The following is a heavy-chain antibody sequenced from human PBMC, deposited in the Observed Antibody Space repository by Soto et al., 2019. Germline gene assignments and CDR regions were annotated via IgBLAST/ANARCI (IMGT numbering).Heavy chain of an antibody. CDR3: ARRGPGTDVDY. V-gene: IGHV3-23*01. CDR2: ISGSGDST. CDR1: GFTFSSYA. D-gene: IGHD6-13*01. Sequence: EVQLLDSGGGLVQPGGSLRLSCAASGFTFSSYAMNWVRQAPGKGLEWVSVISGSGDSTYYADSVKGRFTISRDNSKNTLYLQMNSLRTEDTAVYYCARRGPGTDVDYWGQGTLVTVSS. J-gene: IGHJ4*02.